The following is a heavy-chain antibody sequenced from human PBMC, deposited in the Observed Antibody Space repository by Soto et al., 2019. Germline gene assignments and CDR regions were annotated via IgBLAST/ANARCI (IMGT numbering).Heavy chain of an antibody. D-gene: IGHD2-2*01. CDR1: GFTFSSYS. V-gene: IGHV3-48*01. Sequence: GGSLRLSCAASGFTFSSYSMNWVRQAPGKGLEWVSYISSSSSTIYYADFVKGRFTISRDNAKNSLYLQMNSLRAEDTAVYYCAGRRDQFDYWGQGTLVTVSS. J-gene: IGHJ4*02. CDR2: ISSSSSTI. CDR3: AGRRDQFDY.